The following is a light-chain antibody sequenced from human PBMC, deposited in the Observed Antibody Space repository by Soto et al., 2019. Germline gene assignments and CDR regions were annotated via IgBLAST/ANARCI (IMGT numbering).Light chain of an antibody. CDR1: SNDVGGYNY. CDR3: CSYAGSYKAI. Sequence: QSALTQPRSVSGSPGQSVTISCTGTSNDVGGYNYVSWYQQHPGKAPKLMIYDVNKRPSGVPDRFSGSKSGNTASLTISGLQAEDEADYYCCSYAGSYKAIFGGGTKLTVL. CDR2: DVN. J-gene: IGLJ2*01. V-gene: IGLV2-11*01.